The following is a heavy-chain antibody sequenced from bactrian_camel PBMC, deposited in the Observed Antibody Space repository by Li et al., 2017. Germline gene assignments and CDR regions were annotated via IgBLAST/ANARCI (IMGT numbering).Heavy chain of an antibody. CDR2: SSSGALSL. D-gene: IGHD1*01. CDR1: GFTFKSYW. Sequence: QLVESGGGLVQPGGSLRLSCQASGFTFKSYWMYWVRQAPGKGLEWVSSSSSGALSLVYADSVKGRFTISRDNAKNTVYLLMNSLKPEDTAVYYCVKPNPDARGGFDHWGQGTQVTVS. CDR3: VKPNPDARGGFDH. V-gene: IGHV3S25*01. J-gene: IGHJ4*01.